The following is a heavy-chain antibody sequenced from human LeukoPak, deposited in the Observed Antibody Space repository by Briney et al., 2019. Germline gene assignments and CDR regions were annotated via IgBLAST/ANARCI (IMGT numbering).Heavy chain of an antibody. CDR3: ARGKIVVVTAIHDAFDI. CDR2: IYYSGST. J-gene: IGHJ3*02. D-gene: IGHD2-21*02. Sequence: PSQTLSLTCTVSGGSISSGGYYWSWIRQHPGKGLEWIGYIYYSGSTYYNPSPKSRVTISVDTSKNQFSLKLSSVTAADTAVYYCARGKIVVVTAIHDAFDIWGQGTMVTVSS. V-gene: IGHV4-31*03. CDR1: GGSISSGGYY.